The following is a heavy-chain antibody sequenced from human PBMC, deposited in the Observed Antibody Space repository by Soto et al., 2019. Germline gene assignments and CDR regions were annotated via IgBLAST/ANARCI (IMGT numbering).Heavy chain of an antibody. V-gene: IGHV3-7*01. Sequence: PGGSVRLSCAASGFSFSSYWMDWVRQAPGKGLEWVANINQDGSEKNYVDSVKGRFTISRDNAKNLLHLQMSSLTAEDSALYYCSRSLDYWGRGALVTVSS. CDR2: INQDGSEK. CDR1: GFSFSSYW. J-gene: IGHJ4*02. CDR3: SRSLDY.